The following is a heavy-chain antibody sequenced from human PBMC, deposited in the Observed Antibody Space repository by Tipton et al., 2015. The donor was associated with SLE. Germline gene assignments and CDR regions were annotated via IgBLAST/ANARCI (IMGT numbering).Heavy chain of an antibody. CDR3: ARTMTGAYFDY. J-gene: IGHJ4*02. V-gene: IGHV3-74*01. D-gene: IGHD3-9*01. CDR1: GFTFSTYW. CDR2: INGDGRET. Sequence: SLRLSCAASGFTFSTYWMHWVRQAPGKGLVWVSRINGDGRETNYAGSVEGRFTISRDNARNTLYLQMNSLRAEDTAVYYCARTMTGAYFDYWGQGTLVTVSS.